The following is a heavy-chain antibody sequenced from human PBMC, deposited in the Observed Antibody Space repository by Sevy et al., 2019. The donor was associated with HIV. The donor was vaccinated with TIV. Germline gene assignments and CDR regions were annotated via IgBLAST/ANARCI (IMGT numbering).Heavy chain of an antibody. D-gene: IGHD5-18*01. CDR3: AKAPRRYSYASFFDY. V-gene: IGHV3-30*18. CDR1: GFTFTSYG. J-gene: IGHJ4*02. Sequence: GGSLRLSCAASGFTFTSYGMHWVRQAPGKGLEWVAVISYDGSNKYYADSVKGRFTISRDKSKNTLYLQMNSLRAEDTAVYYCAKAPRRYSYASFFDYWGQGTLVTVSS. CDR2: ISYDGSNK.